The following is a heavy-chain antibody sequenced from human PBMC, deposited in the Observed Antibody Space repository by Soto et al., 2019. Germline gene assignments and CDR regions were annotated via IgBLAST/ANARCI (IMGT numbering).Heavy chain of an antibody. CDR3: AQYYDYAWGSYRHTD. CDR2: IYYSGST. Sequence: QVQLQESGPGLVKPSETLSLTCTVSGGSVSSGSYYWSWIRQPPGKGLEWIGYIYYSGSTNYNPSLKRRVTISVGSSKNTFSLKLSSVTAASTAVYYCAQYYDYAWGSYRHTDWGQGTLVTVSS. J-gene: IGHJ4*02. D-gene: IGHD3-16*02. V-gene: IGHV4-61*01. CDR1: GGSVSSGSYY.